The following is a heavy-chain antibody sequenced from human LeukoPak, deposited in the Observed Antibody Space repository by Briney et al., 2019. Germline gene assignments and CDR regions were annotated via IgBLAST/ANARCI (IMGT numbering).Heavy chain of an antibody. J-gene: IGHJ4*02. D-gene: IGHD5-18*01. CDR3: ARSLGVQLWLRFPVY. V-gene: IGHV4-30-2*01. CDR1: GGSISSGGYS. Sequence: SETLSLTCAVSGGSISSGGYSWSWIRQPPGKGLEWIGYIYHSGSTYYNPSLKSRVTISVDTSKNQFSLKLSSVTAADTAVYYCARSLGVQLWLRFPVYWGQGTLVTVSS. CDR2: IYHSGST.